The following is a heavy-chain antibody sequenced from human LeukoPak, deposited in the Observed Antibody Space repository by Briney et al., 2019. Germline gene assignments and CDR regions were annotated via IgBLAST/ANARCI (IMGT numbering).Heavy chain of an antibody. CDR2: IYTSGST. Sequence: PSQTLSLTCTVSGGSISSGSHYWSWIRQPAGKGLEWIGRIYTSGSTNYNPSLKSRVTIPVDTSKNQFSLKLSSVTAADTAVYYCARDYYDSSGYTYFQHWGQGTLVTVSS. V-gene: IGHV4-61*02. CDR3: ARDYYDSSGYTYFQH. J-gene: IGHJ1*01. CDR1: GGSISSGSHY. D-gene: IGHD3-22*01.